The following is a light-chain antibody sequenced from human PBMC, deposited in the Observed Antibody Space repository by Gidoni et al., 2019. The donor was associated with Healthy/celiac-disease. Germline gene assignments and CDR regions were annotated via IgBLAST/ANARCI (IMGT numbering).Light chain of an antibody. J-gene: IGKJ1*01. CDR3: QQYNNWPPAVA. CDR2: GAS. CDR1: QSVSSN. V-gene: IGKV3-15*01. Sequence: EIVMTQSPATLSVSPGERATLSCRASQSVSSNLAWYQQKPGQAPRLLIYGASTRATGIPARFSGSGSGTEFPLTISSLQSEDFAVYYCQQYNNWPPAVAFGQGTKVEIK.